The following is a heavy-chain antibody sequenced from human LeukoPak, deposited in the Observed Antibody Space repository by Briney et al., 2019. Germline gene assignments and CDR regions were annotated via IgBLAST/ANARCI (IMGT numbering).Heavy chain of an antibody. CDR2: ISGSGGST. D-gene: IGHD3-3*01. J-gene: IGHJ4*02. CDR1: GFTFSSYA. Sequence: SGGSLRLSCAASGFTFSSYALSWVRQAPGKGLEWVSAISGSGGSTYYADSVKGRFTISRDNSKNTLYLQMNSLRAEDTAVYYCAKGGFLEWLLYFDYWGQGTLGTVSS. V-gene: IGHV3-23*01. CDR3: AKGGFLEWLLYFDY.